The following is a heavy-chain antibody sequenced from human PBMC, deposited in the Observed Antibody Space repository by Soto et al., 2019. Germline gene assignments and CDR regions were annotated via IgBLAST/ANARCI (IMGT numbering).Heavy chain of an antibody. CDR2: MHSRGRS. V-gene: IGHV4-39*01. CDR3: AGHIEFSGSSVFDS. Sequence: QLQLQESGPRLVKPSETLSLTCAVSGGSLSSSSFFWGWIRQPPGKGLEWIGSMHSRGRSYYNASIKSRLTISVDTSKNQFSLRVTSVAATDTAVYFCAGHIEFSGSSVFDSWGQGTLVTVSS. CDR1: GGSLSSSSFF. J-gene: IGHJ4*02. D-gene: IGHD6-6*01.